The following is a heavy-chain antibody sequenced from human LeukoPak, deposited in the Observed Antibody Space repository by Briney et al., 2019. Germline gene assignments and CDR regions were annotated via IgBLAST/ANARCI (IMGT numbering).Heavy chain of an antibody. CDR3: AKVTGRWLQRRAFDI. J-gene: IGHJ3*02. V-gene: IGHV1/OR15-1*04. D-gene: IGHD5-24*01. CDR2: INPNSGNT. CDR1: GYIFTDYY. Sequence: GASVKVSCKASGYIFTDYYMHWVRQAPGQELGWMGRINPNSGNTGYAQKFQGRVTITRNTSISTAYMELSSLRSEDTAVYYCAKVTGRWLQRRAFDIWGQGTMVTVPS.